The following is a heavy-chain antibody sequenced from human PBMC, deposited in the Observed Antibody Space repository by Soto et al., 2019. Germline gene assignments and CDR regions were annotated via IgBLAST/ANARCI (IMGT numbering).Heavy chain of an antibody. CDR1: GYSFTSYW. D-gene: IGHD3-22*01. CDR3: ARLYDSSGYYYWFDP. Sequence: GESLKISCKGSGYSFTSYWIGWVRQMPGKGLEWMGIIYPGDSDTRYSPSFQGQVTISADKSISTAYLQWSSLKASDTAMYYCARLYDSSGYYYWFDPWGQGTLVTVSS. CDR2: IYPGDSDT. J-gene: IGHJ5*02. V-gene: IGHV5-51*01.